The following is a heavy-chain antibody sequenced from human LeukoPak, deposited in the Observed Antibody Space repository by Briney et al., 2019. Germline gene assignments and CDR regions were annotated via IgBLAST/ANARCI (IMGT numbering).Heavy chain of an antibody. J-gene: IGHJ6*02. CDR3: VRDDSSGDYYYGMDV. D-gene: IGHD3-22*01. V-gene: IGHV3-53*01. CDR2: IYSGGST. Sequence: GGSLRLSCAASGFTVSNNYMSWVRQAPGNGLEWVSVIYSGGSTYYADSVKGRFTISRDNSKNTLYLQMSSLRAEDTAVYYCVRDDSSGDYYYGMDVWGQGTTVTVSS. CDR1: GFTVSNNY.